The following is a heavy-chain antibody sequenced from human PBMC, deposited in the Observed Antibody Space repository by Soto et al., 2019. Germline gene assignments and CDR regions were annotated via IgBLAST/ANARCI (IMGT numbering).Heavy chain of an antibody. V-gene: IGHV1-69*01. Sequence: QVQLVQSGPEVKKPGSSVKVSCKASGGTFSSYVFSWVRQAPGQGLEWMGGIIPIFRTSNYAQKFQGRVTLIADESTSTAYMELSSLRSEDTAVYYCARGSRDCSCGRCFPLPTAEYFRHWGQGTLVTVSS. J-gene: IGHJ1*01. CDR2: IIPIFRTS. D-gene: IGHD2-15*01. CDR3: ARGSRDCSCGRCFPLPTAEYFRH. CDR1: GGTFSSYV.